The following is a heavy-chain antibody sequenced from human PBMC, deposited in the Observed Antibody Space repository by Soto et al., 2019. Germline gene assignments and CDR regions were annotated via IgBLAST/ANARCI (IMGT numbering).Heavy chain of an antibody. D-gene: IGHD3-22*01. J-gene: IGHJ5*02. Sequence: ASVKVSCKASGYTFTSYGISWVRQAPGQGLEWLGWISAYNGNTNYAQKLQGRVTMTTDTSTSTAYMELRSLRSDDTAVYYCAREVTYYYDSSGYTHNWFDPWGQGTLVTVAS. CDR3: AREVTYYYDSSGYTHNWFDP. V-gene: IGHV1-18*01. CDR2: ISAYNGNT. CDR1: GYTFTSYG.